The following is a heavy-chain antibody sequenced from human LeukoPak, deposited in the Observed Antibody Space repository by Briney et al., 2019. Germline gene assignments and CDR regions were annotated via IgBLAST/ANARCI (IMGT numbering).Heavy chain of an antibody. D-gene: IGHD1-26*01. Sequence: GESLKISCKGSGYNFGDYWIIWVRQMRGKGQEWMGVIYSGESVGRCSPSFQGQFTISADQSISIAYLQWSSLKASDSGMYYCARWRGGSHIDYWGQGTLVTVSS. J-gene: IGHJ4*02. CDR2: IYSGESVG. CDR3: ARWRGGSHIDY. CDR1: GYNFGDYW. V-gene: IGHV5-51*01.